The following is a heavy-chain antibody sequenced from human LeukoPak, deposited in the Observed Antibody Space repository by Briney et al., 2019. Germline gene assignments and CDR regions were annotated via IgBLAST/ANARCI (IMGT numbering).Heavy chain of an antibody. CDR1: GYTFTGYY. D-gene: IGHD4-17*01. CDR2: INPNSGGT. J-gene: IGHJ4*02. CDR3: ARTGHYGDYVFHY. Sequence: ASVKISCKASGYTFTGYYMHWVRQAPGQGLEWMGWINPNSGGTNYAQKFQGWVTMTRDTSISTAYMELSRLRSDDTAVYYCARTGHYGDYVFHYWGQGTLVTVS. V-gene: IGHV1-2*04.